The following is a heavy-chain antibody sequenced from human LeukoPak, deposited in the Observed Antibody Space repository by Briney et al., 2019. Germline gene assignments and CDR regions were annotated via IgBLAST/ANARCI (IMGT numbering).Heavy chain of an antibody. CDR2: VNPNDGAR. CDR1: GSPFTTYW. Sequence: GASVKVSCKASGSPFTTYWLHWVRQAPGQGLEWMGFVNPNDGARIYAQKFQGRITMTRDTSTNTVFLELSILRSEDTAVYYCARGLYYYDRSTYDDFDYWGQGTLVTVSS. D-gene: IGHD3-22*01. V-gene: IGHV1-46*01. J-gene: IGHJ4*02. CDR3: ARGLYYYDRSTYDDFDY.